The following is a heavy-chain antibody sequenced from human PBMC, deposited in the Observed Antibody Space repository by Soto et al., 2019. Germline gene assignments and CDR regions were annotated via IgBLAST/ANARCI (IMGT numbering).Heavy chain of an antibody. CDR2: IGTAGDT. J-gene: IGHJ6*02. Sequence: GGSLRLSCAASGFTFSSYDMHWVRQATGKGLEWVSAIGTAGDTYYPGSVKGRFTISRENAKNSLYLQMNSLRAEDTAVYYCAREGGTIAAAGTDYYYGMDVRAQHTTVTVSS. CDR3: AREGGTIAAAGTDYYYGMDV. CDR1: GFTFSSYD. D-gene: IGHD6-13*01. V-gene: IGHV3-13*01.